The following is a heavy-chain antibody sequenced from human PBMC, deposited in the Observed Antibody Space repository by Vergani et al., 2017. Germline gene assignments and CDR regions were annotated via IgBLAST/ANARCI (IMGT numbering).Heavy chain of an antibody. V-gene: IGHV4-39*07. D-gene: IGHD3-16*01. CDR3: AREPGGGAR. J-gene: IGHJ4*02. CDR1: GGSITSSSYY. CDR2: IYHSGNT. Sequence: QLHLQESGPGLVKPSETLSLTCTVSGGSITSSSYYWGWIRQPPGKGLEWIGNIYHSGNTYYNPSLKSRVTISVDTSKNQFSLKLSSVTAADTAVYYCAREPGGGARWGQGTLVTVSS.